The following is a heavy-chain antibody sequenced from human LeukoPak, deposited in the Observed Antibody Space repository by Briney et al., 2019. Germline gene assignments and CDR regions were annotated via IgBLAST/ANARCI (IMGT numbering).Heavy chain of an antibody. V-gene: IGHV3-66*02. Sequence: GGSLRLSCEASGFTVSSNYMTWVRQAPGKWLEWLSVMYSGGITYHADSVKGRFTIFRDNSKNTLYLQMNSLRPDDTAVYYCAREEMTTVSASYYFFALDVWGQGATVTVSS. CDR3: AREEMTTVSASYYFFALDV. J-gene: IGHJ6*02. D-gene: IGHD4-11*01. CDR2: MYSGGIT. CDR1: GFTVSSNY.